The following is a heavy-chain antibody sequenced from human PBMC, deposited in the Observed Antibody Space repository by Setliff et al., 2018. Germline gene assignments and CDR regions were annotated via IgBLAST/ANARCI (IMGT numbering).Heavy chain of an antibody. CDR3: AKGGTYRYFDF. CDR2: VYYSGTT. D-gene: IGHD1-1*01. V-gene: IGHV4-38-2*02. J-gene: IGHJ4*02. Sequence: SETLSLTCTVSDFSVGSVYYWGWIRQSPGKGLEWIASVYYSGTTYYNPSLESRVIMSVDASKNEISLKLKSVTAADTAVYYCAKGGTYRYFDFWGQGALVTVSS. CDR1: DFSVGSVYY.